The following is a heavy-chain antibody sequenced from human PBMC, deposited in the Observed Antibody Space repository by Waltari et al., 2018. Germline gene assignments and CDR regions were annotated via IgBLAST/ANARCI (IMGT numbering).Heavy chain of an antibody. V-gene: IGHV4-4*07. CDR2: IYTSGST. CDR1: GGSISSYY. CDR3: ARELCGSCYSLTYYYYGMDV. Sequence: QVQLQESGPGLVKPSETLSLTCTVSGGSISSYYWSWIRQPAGKGLEWIGRIYTSGSTNDTPALKSRVTMSVDTSKNQFSLKLSSVTAADTAVYYCARELCGSCYSLTYYYYGMDVWGQGTTVTVSS. J-gene: IGHJ6*02. D-gene: IGHD2-15*01.